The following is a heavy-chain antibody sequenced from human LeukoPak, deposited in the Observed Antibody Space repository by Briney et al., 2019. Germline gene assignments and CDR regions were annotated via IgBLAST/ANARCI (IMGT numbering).Heavy chain of an antibody. D-gene: IGHD6-13*01. CDR3: ARDSSSWFNWFDP. V-gene: IGHV3-21*01. CDR2: IGLSSDHI. CDR1: GFTFSGHG. J-gene: IGHJ5*02. Sequence: GGSLILSCAASGFTFSGHGMNWVRQAPGKGLEWVSSIGLSSDHIYYADSVKGRFTISRDNAKGSAYLQMNSLTAEDTAVYYCARDSSSWFNWFDPWGQGTLVTVSS.